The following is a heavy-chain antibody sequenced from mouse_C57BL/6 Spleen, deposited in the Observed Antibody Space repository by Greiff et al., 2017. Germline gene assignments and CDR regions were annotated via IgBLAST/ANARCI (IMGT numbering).Heavy chain of an antibody. Sequence: QVQLQQPGAELVKPGASVKLSCKASGYTFTSYWMQWVKQRPGQGLEWIGEIDPANGNTKYAPKFQGKATITADTSSNTAYLQLSSLTSEDTAIYYCAYDGYYGEEWFAYWGQGTLVTVSA. CDR2: IDPANGNT. CDR1: GYTFTSYW. D-gene: IGHD2-3*01. CDR3: AYDGYYGEEWFAY. J-gene: IGHJ3*01. V-gene: IGHV1-50*01.